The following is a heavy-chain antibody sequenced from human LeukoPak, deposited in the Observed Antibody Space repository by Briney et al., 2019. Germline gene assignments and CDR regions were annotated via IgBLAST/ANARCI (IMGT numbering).Heavy chain of an antibody. J-gene: IGHJ4*02. CDR1: GGSFSGYY. CDR2: ITGGGRA. D-gene: IGHD2-15*01. CDR3: ARGLIEGGTRLDY. V-gene: IGHV4-34*01. Sequence: SETLSLTCAVYGGSFSGYYWSWSREPPGKGLEWSGEITGGGRANYNPSLKSRVTISLDTSKTQFSLKLSSVTAADTAVYYCARGLIEGGTRLDYWGQGTPVTVSS.